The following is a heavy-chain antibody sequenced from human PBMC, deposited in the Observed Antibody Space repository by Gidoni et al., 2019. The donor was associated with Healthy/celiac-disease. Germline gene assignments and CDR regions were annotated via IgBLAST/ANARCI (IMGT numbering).Heavy chain of an antibody. Sequence: QVQLVESGGGVVQPGRSLRLSCAASGFTFSSYGMHWVRQAPGKGLEWVAVISYDGSNKYYADSVKGRFTISRDNSKNTLYLQMNSLRAEDTAVYYCAKDRSAMVTNAFDIWGQGTMVTVSP. J-gene: IGHJ3*02. CDR2: ISYDGSNK. V-gene: IGHV3-30*18. D-gene: IGHD5-18*01. CDR1: GFTFSSYG. CDR3: AKDRSAMVTNAFDI.